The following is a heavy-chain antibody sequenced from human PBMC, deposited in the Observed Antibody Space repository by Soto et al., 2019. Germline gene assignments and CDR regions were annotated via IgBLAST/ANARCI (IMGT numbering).Heavy chain of an antibody. D-gene: IGHD3-10*01. V-gene: IGHV3-23*01. CDR3: AGTGFGESPQLFDY. CDR2: ISGSGGST. Sequence: PGGSLRLSCAASGFTFRSYAMSWVSKAPGKGLEWVSAISGSGGSTYYADPVKGRFTISRDNSKNTLYLQMNSLRAEDTAVYYCAGTGFGESPQLFDYWGQGTPVTVSS. J-gene: IGHJ4*02. CDR1: GFTFRSYA.